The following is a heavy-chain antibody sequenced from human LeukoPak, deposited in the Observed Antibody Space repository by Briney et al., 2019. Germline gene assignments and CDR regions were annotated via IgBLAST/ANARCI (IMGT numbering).Heavy chain of an antibody. V-gene: IGHV4-4*07. CDR3: ARDNIVVVPAAISLYYYYYYMDV. CDR1: GGSISSYY. D-gene: IGHD2-2*01. J-gene: IGHJ6*03. Sequence: SGTLSLTCTVSGGSISSYYWSWIRQPAGKGLEWIGRIYTSGSTNYNPSLKSRVTMSVDTSKNQFSLKLSSVTAADTAVYYCARDNIVVVPAAISLYYYYYYMDVCGKGTTVTVSS. CDR2: IYTSGST.